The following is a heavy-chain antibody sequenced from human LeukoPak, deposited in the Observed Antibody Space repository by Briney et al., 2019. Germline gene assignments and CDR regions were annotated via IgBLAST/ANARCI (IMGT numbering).Heavy chain of an antibody. V-gene: IGHV4-61*01. CDR2: IYYSGST. CDR1: GGSVSSGSYY. J-gene: IGHJ4*02. Sequence: SETLSLTCTVSGGSVSSGSYYWSWIRQPPGKGLEWIGDIYYSGSTNYNPSLKSRVTISVDTSKNQFSLKLSSVTAADTAVYYCARENYDSSGYYSYYFDYWGQGTLVTVSS. D-gene: IGHD3-22*01. CDR3: ARENYDSSGYYSYYFDY.